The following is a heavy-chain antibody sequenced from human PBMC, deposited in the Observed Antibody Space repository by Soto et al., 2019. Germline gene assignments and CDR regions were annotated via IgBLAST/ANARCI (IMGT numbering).Heavy chain of an antibody. J-gene: IGHJ3*02. CDR1: GYTFTSYD. CDR2: MNPNSGNT. CDR3: ARAGVLDDAFDI. V-gene: IGHV1-8*01. Sequence: ASVKVSCKASGYTFTSYDINWVRQATGQGLEWMGWMNPNSGNTGYAQKFQGRVTMTRNTSISTAYMELSSLRSEDTAVYYCARAGVLDDAFDIWGQGTMVTVSS. D-gene: IGHD2-8*01.